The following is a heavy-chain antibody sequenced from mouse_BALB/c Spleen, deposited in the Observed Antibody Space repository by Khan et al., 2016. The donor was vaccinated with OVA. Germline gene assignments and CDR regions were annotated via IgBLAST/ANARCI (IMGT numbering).Heavy chain of an antibody. CDR2: IDPSDSET. Sequence: QVQLQQPGAELVRPGASVKLSCKASGYTFTSYWMNWVQQRPGQGLEWIGMIDPSDSETHYNQMFKDKATLTVDKFSRTAYMQLSSLTSEDSAVYYCARREKYGYDPSWFAYGGQGTLVTVSS. CDR3: ARREKYGYDPSWFAY. CDR1: GYTFTSYW. J-gene: IGHJ3*01. V-gene: IGHV1-61*01. D-gene: IGHD2-2*01.